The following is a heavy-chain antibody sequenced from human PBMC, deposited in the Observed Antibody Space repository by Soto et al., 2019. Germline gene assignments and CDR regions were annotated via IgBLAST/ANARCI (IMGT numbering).Heavy chain of an antibody. Sequence: ASVKVSCKASGNTVPNYAIHWVRQAPGQGLEWMGWINPNSGGTNYAQKFQGWVTMTRDTSISTAYMELSRLRSDDTAVYYCARGVARNVYPFDYWGQGTLVTVSS. V-gene: IGHV1-2*04. CDR2: INPNSGGT. J-gene: IGHJ4*02. CDR1: GNTVPNYA. D-gene: IGHD2-15*01. CDR3: ARGVARNVYPFDY.